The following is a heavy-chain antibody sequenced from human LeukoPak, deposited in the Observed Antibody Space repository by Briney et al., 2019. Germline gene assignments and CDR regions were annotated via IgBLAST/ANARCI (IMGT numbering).Heavy chain of an antibody. CDR3: AKDRDYGDFFTGYFDY. CDR1: GFTFSSYA. Sequence: GGSLRLSCAASGFTFSSYAMSWVRQAPGKGLEWVSAISGSGGSTYYADSVKGRFTISRDNSKNTLYLQMNGLRAEDTAVYYCAKDRDYGDFFTGYFDYWGQGTLVTVSS. CDR2: ISGSGGST. D-gene: IGHD4-17*01. J-gene: IGHJ4*02. V-gene: IGHV3-23*01.